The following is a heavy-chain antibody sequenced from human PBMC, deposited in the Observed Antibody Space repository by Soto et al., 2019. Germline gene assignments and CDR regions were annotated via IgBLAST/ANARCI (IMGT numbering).Heavy chain of an antibody. CDR2: IDPSDSYT. V-gene: IGHV5-10-1*01. J-gene: IGHJ4*02. CDR3: ARGTLMDPYYYGSGSYYRQGFDY. Sequence: GESVKISCKGSGYSFTSYWISWVRQMPGKGLEWMGRIDPSDSYTNYSPSFQGHVTISADKSISTAYLQWSSLKASDTAMYYCARGTLMDPYYYGSGSYYRQGFDYWGQGTLVTVSS. CDR1: GYSFTSYW. D-gene: IGHD3-10*01.